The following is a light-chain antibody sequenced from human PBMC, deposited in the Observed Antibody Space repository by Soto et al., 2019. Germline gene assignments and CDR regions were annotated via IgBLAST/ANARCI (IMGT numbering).Light chain of an antibody. J-gene: IGKJ1*01. Sequence: EVALTQSPGTLSLSPGARATLSCRASQSIANNYLTWYQQKPGQAPRVLIYDASTRATGIPDRFSGSGSGTDFTLTISRLEPEDFVVYYCQQYGSSPRTFGQGTKVEIK. V-gene: IGKV3-20*01. CDR1: QSIANNY. CDR2: DAS. CDR3: QQYGSSPRT.